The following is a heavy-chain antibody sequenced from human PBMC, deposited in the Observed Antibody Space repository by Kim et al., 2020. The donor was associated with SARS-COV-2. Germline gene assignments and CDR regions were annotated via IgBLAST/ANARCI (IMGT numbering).Heavy chain of an antibody. Sequence: SETLSLTCTVSGGSISSYYWSWIRQPPGKGLEWIGYIYYSGSTNYNPSLKIRXTXTVDXSKNQFSLKLSSVTAADTAVYXXXSIXAAGTGEYFQHXXQGTXXXVSS. CDR3: XSIXAAGTGEYFQH. J-gene: IGHJ1*01. D-gene: IGHD6-13*01. CDR2: IYYSGST. V-gene: IGHV4-59*13. CDR1: GGSISSYY.